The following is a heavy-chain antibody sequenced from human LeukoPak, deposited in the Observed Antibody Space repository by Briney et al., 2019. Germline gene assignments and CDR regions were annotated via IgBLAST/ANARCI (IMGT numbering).Heavy chain of an antibody. D-gene: IGHD3/OR15-3a*01. Sequence: PGGSLRLSCAVSGFIFSTYSMNWVRQAPGKGLEWVSYISGSTSTVYYADSVKGRFTISRDNAKNSLHLQMNSLRDEDTAVYYCARVRGRYFDYWGQGVLVAVSS. CDR3: ARVRGRYFDY. J-gene: IGHJ4*02. CDR1: GFIFSTYS. V-gene: IGHV3-48*02. CDR2: ISGSTSTV.